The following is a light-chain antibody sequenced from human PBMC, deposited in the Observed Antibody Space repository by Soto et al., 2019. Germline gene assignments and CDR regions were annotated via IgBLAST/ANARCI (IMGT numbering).Light chain of an antibody. CDR2: EVS. Sequence: QSVLTQPASVSGSPGQSITISCTGTSSDVGSYNLVSWYQQHPGKVPKLMIYEVSKRPSGVSNRFSASKSGNTASLTISGLQAEDEADYYCCSYAGSSTYVVFGGGTKLTVL. CDR1: SSDVGSYNL. V-gene: IGLV2-23*02. J-gene: IGLJ2*01. CDR3: CSYAGSSTYVV.